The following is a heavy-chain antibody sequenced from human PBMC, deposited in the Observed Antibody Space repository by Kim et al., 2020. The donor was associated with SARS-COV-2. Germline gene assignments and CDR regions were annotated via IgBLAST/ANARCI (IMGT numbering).Heavy chain of an antibody. J-gene: IGHJ6*02. CDR2: ISYDGSNK. CDR1: GFTFSSYA. Sequence: GGSLRLSCAASGFTFSSYAMHWVRQAPGKGLEWVAVISYDGSNKYYADSVKGRFTISRDNSKNTLYLQMNSLRAEDTAVYYCARGLIYGSGSHHNYYYYYGMDGWGQGTTVTVSS. V-gene: IGHV3-30*04. D-gene: IGHD3-10*01. CDR3: ARGLIYGSGSHHNYYYYYGMDG.